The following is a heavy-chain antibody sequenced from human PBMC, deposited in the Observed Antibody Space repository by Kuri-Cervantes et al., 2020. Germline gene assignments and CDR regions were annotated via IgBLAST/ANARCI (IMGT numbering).Heavy chain of an antibody. CDR3: ARAPYCGGDCSLDYGMDV. D-gene: IGHD2-21*02. Sequence: GGSLRLSCAASGFTFSSYGMHWVRQAPGKGLEWVAVISYDGSNKYYADPVKGRFTISRDNSKNTLYLQMNSLRAEDTAVYYCARAPYCGGDCSLDYGMDVWGQGTTVTVSS. CDR1: GFTFSSYG. V-gene: IGHV3-30*03. J-gene: IGHJ6*02. CDR2: ISYDGSNK.